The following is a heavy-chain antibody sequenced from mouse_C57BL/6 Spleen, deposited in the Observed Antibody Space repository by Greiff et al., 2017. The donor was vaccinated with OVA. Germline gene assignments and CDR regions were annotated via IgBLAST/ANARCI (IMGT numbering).Heavy chain of an antibody. CDR1: GFSLTSYA. CDR2: IWTGGGT. CDR3: ATYDYDGPWFAY. V-gene: IGHV2-9-1*01. D-gene: IGHD2-4*01. Sequence: LVAPSQSLSITCTVSGFSLTSYAISWVRQPPGKGLEWLGVIWTGGGTNYNSALKSRLSISKDNSKSQVFLKMNSLQTDDTARYYCATYDYDGPWFAYWGQGTLVTVSA. J-gene: IGHJ3*01.